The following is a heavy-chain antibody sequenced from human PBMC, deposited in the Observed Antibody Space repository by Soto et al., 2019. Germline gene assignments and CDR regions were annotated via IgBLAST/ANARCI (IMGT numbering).Heavy chain of an antibody. CDR2: IYYSGST. CDR3: ERHVDCTNGVCYPFDY. D-gene: IGHD2-8*01. J-gene: IGHJ4*02. V-gene: IGHV4-39*01. Sequence: QLQLQESGPGLVKPSETLSLTCTVSGGSISSSSYYWGGIRQPPGKGLEWIGSIYYSGSTYYNPSLKSRVTISVDTSKHQFSLKLSSVTAADTAVYYCERHVDCTNGVCYPFDYWGQGTLVTVSS. CDR1: GGSISSSSYY.